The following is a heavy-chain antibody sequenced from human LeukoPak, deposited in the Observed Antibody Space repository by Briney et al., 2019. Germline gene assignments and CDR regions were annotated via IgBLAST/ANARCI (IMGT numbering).Heavy chain of an antibody. V-gene: IGHV3-23*01. Sequence: PGGSLRLSCAASGFTFSSYAMSWVRQAPGKGLEWVSAISGSGGSTYYADSVKGRFTISRDNSKNTLYLRMNSLRAEDTAVYYCAKASGHRRSDSSGYLADWGQGTLVTVSS. D-gene: IGHD3-22*01. J-gene: IGHJ4*02. CDR3: AKASGHRRSDSSGYLAD. CDR1: GFTFSSYA. CDR2: ISGSGGST.